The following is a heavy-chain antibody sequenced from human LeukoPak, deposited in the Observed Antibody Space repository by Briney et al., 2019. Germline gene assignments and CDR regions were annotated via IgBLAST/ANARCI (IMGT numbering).Heavy chain of an antibody. J-gene: IGHJ3*02. CDR2: IIPIFGTA. CDR1: GGTFSSYA. Sequence: ASVKVSCKASGGTFSSYAISWVRQAPGQGLEWMGGIIPIFGTANYAQKFQGRVTITTDESTSTAYMELSSLRSEDTAVYYCARGMVVGGFTFDIWGRGTMVTVSS. CDR3: ARGMVVGGFTFDI. D-gene: IGHD3-22*01. V-gene: IGHV1-69*05.